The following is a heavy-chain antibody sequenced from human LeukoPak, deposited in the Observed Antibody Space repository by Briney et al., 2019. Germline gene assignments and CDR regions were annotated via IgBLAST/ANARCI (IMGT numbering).Heavy chain of an antibody. CDR1: GFTFSSYA. D-gene: IGHD2-2*02. V-gene: IGHV3-23*01. Sequence: QPGGSLRLSCAASGFTFSSYAMSWVRQAPGKGLEWVSAISGSGGSTYYADSVKGRFTISRDNSKNTLYLQMNSLRAEDTAVYYCAREGGYCNSGYCYISLDYWGQGALLTVSS. CDR2: ISGSGGST. J-gene: IGHJ4*02. CDR3: AREGGYCNSGYCYISLDY.